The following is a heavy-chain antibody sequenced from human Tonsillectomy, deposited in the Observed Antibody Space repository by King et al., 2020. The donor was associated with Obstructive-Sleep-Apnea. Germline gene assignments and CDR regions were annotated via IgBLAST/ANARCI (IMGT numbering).Heavy chain of an antibody. J-gene: IGHJ4*02. CDR3: ARDKEWPYHSHFDY. CDR1: GDSIRTSNW. CDR2: IFHSGST. Sequence: QLQESGPGLVKPSGTLSLTCAVSGDSIRTSNWWSWVRQPPGKGLEWIGEIFHSGSTNYNPSLKSRVTISVDKSKNQFSLKLSSVTAADTAVYYCARDKEWPYHSHFDYWGQGTLVTVSS. V-gene: IGHV4-4*02. D-gene: IGHD3-3*01.